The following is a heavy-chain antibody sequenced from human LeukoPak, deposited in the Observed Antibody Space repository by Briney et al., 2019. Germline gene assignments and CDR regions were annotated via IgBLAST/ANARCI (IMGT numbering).Heavy chain of an antibody. D-gene: IGHD6-13*01. J-gene: IGHJ4*02. CDR2: TYYRSQQWHS. CDR1: GDSVSSNGAS. V-gene: IGHV6-1*01. CDR3: AREGQQLADY. Sequence: SQTLSLTCAISGDSVSSNGASWNWIRQSPSRGLEWLGRTYYRSQQWHSDYAPSVKGRITLNPDTSKNQFSLQLNSMTPEDTAVYYCAREGQQLADYWGQGTLVTVSS.